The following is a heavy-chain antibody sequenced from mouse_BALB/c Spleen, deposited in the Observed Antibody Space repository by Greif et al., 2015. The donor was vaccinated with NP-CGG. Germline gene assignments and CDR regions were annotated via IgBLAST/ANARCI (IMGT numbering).Heavy chain of an antibody. V-gene: IGHV1-81*01. CDR2: IYPGSGST. CDR3: ARALYYGSSVAY. CDR1: GYTFTDYV. J-gene: IGHJ3*01. D-gene: IGHD1-1*01. Sequence: QVQLPQSGPELVKPGASVKMSCKASGYTFTDYVISWVKQRTGQGLEWIGEIYPGSGSTYYNEKFKGKATLTADKSSNTAYMQLSSLTSEDSAVYFCARALYYGSSVAYWDQGTLVTVSA.